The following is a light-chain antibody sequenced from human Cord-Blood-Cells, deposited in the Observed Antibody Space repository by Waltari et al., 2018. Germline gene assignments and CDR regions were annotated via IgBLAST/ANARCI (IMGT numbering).Light chain of an antibody. V-gene: IGLV2-14*01. CDR2: EVS. CDR3: SSYTSSSTLVV. Sequence: QSALTQPASVSGSPGQSITISCTGTSSDVGGYNYVSWYQQHPGQAPKLMSYEVSNRPSGVSNRFSGSKSGNTASLTISGRQAEDEADYYCSSYTSSSTLVVFGGGTKLTVL. J-gene: IGLJ2*01. CDR1: SSDVGGYNY.